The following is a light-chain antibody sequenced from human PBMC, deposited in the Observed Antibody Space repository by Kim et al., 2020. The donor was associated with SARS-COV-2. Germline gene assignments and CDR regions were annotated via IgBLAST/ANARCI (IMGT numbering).Light chain of an antibody. J-gene: IGKJ5*01. CDR3: QQSYSTPPDT. CDR1: QSISSY. Sequence: SVGDRVTITCRASQSISSYLNWNQQKPGKAPKLLIYAASSLQSGVPSRFSGSGAGTDFTLTISSLQPEDFATYYCQQSYSTPPDTFGQGTRLEIK. CDR2: AAS. V-gene: IGKV1-39*01.